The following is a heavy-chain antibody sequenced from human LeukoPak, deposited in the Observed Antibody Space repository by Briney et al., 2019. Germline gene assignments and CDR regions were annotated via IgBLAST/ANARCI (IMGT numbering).Heavy chain of an antibody. V-gene: IGHV3-49*03. J-gene: IGHJ4*02. Sequence: GGSLRLSCAGSGFTLCDYYMTWFRQAPGKGLEWVGFIRSQASGGTTDYAASVRDRFTISRDDSKSIVYLQMNSPKTEDTAVYYCTRVGTSATYVFWGQGVLVAVSS. CDR1: GFTLCDYY. CDR2: IRSQASGGTT. D-gene: IGHD1-26*01. CDR3: TRVGTSATYVF.